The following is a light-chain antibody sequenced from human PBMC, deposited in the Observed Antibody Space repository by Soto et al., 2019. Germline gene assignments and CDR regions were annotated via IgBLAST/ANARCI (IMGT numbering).Light chain of an antibody. CDR3: STCGVTKV. CDR1: SSDVGANNY. V-gene: IGLV2-8*01. CDR2: EVT. J-gene: IGLJ2*01. Sequence: QSAPTQPPSASGSPGQSVTISCTGSSSDVGANNYVSWYQQHPGKAPKLIIYEVTKRPSGVPDRFSGSKSGNTASLTVSGLQAEDEAEYYCSTCGVTKVFGGGTKLTVL.